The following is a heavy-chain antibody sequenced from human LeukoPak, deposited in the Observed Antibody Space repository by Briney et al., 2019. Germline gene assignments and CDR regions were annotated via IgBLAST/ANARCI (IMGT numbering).Heavy chain of an antibody. Sequence: GGSLRLSCAASGFTFSSYGMHWVRQAPGKGLEWVAFIRYDGSNKYYADSVKGRFTISRDNSKNTLYLQMNSLRAEDTAVYYCAKDKDIVVVPAAHPLNWFDPWGQGTLVTVSS. V-gene: IGHV3-30*02. D-gene: IGHD2-2*01. CDR2: IRYDGSNK. CDR1: GFTFSSYG. CDR3: AKDKDIVVVPAAHPLNWFDP. J-gene: IGHJ5*02.